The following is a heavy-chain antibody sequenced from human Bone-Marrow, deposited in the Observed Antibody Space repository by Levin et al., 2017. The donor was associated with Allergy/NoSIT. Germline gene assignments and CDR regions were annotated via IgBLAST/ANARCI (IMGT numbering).Heavy chain of an antibody. V-gene: IGHV3-15*01. Sequence: PGGSLRLSCAASGFTFSNAWMSWVRQAPGKGLEWVGRIKSKTDGGTTDYAAPVKGRFTISRDDSKNTLYLQMNSLKTEDTAVYYCTTEGGSGSYHYYYYGMDGWGQGTTVTVSS. CDR3: TTEGGSGSYHYYYYGMDG. J-gene: IGHJ6*02. D-gene: IGHD1-26*01. CDR2: IKSKTDGGTT. CDR1: GFTFSNAW.